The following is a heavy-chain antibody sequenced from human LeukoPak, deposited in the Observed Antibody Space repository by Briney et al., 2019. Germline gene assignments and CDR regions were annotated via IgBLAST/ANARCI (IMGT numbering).Heavy chain of an antibody. CDR2: IYYSRST. J-gene: IGHJ5*02. Sequence: PSETLSLTCTVSGGSISSYYWSWIRQPPGKGLEWIGYIYYSRSTNYNPSLKSRVTISVDTSKNQFSLKLSSVTAADTAVYYCASSYSSSWYVAWFDPWGQGALVTVSS. D-gene: IGHD6-13*01. CDR3: ASSYSSSWYVAWFDP. CDR1: GGSISSYY. V-gene: IGHV4-59*08.